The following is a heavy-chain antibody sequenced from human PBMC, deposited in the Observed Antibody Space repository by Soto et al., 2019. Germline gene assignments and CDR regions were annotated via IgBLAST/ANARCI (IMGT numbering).Heavy chain of an antibody. V-gene: IGHV3-23*01. J-gene: IGHJ4*02. CDR2: ISGSGGST. CDR1: GFTFSSYA. D-gene: IGHD6-19*01. Sequence: EVQLLESGGGLVQPGGSLRLSCTASGFTFSSYAMSWVRQAPGKGLEWVSVISGSGGSTYYADSVKGRFTISRDNSKNTLYLQMNSMRAEDTAVYYCASRTSGWYFDYWGQGTLVTVSS. CDR3: ASRTSGWYFDY.